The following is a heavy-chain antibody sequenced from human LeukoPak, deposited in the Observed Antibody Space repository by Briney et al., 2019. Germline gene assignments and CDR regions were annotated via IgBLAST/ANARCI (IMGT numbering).Heavy chain of an antibody. CDR2: INHSGST. V-gene: IGHV4-34*01. CDR1: GGSFSGYY. CDR3: ARGQVTIDYYYYYMDV. J-gene: IGHJ6*03. D-gene: IGHD4-23*01. Sequence: SETLSLTCAVYGGSFSGYYWSWIRQPPGKRLEWIGEINHSGSTNYNPSLKSRVTISVDTSKNQFSLKLSSVTAADTAVYYCARGQVTIDYYYYYMDVWGKGTTVTVSS.